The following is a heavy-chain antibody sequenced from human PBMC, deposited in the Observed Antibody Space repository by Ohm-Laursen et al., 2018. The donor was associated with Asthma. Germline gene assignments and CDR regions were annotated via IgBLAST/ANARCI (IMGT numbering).Heavy chain of an antibody. V-gene: IGHV7-4-1*02. CDR3: ARSNRGTTIAAAGTVVDY. J-gene: IGHJ4*02. Sequence: ASVKVSCKASGYTFTSYAMNWVRQAPGQGLEWMGWINTNTGNPTYAQGFTGRFVFSLDTSVSTAYLQISSLKAEDTAVYYCARSNRGTTIAAAGTVVDYWGQGTLVTVSS. CDR2: INTNTGNP. D-gene: IGHD6-13*01. CDR1: GYTFTSYA.